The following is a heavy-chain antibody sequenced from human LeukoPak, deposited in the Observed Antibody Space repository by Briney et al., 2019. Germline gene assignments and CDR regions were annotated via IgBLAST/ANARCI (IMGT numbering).Heavy chain of an antibody. CDR2: INWNGGST. D-gene: IGHD3-22*01. V-gene: IGHV3-20*04. J-gene: IGHJ4*02. CDR3: AKDGYYYDSSGYFDY. Sequence: PGGSLRLSCAASGFTFDDYGMSWVRQAPGKGLEWVSGINWNGGSTGHADSVKGRFTISRDNSKNTLYLQMNSLRAEDTAVYYCAKDGYYYDSSGYFDYWGQGTLVTVSA. CDR1: GFTFDDYG.